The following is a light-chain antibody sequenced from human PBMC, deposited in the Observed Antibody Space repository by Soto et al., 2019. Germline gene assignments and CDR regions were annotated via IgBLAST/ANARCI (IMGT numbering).Light chain of an antibody. CDR3: QQYGTSPYT. CDR1: QSVSSSY. CDR2: SAS. V-gene: IGKV3-20*01. Sequence: EIVLTQSPGTLSLSPGERATLSCRASQSVSSSYLAWYQHTPGQATRLLIYSASSRATGIPDRFSGSGSGTHFPLIISRLEPEDFAVYYCQQYGTSPYTVGQGTKLDIK. J-gene: IGKJ2*01.